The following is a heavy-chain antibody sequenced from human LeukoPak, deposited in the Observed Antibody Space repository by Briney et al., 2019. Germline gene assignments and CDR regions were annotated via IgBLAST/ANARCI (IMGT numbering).Heavy chain of an antibody. CDR2: IYYSGST. V-gene: IGHV4-30-4*01. CDR3: ARVWFGESDNWFDP. Sequence: PSETLSLTCTVSGGSISSGDYYWSWIRQPTGKGLEWIGYIYYSGSTYYNPSLKSRVTISVDTSKNQFSLKLSSVTAADTAVYYCARVWFGESDNWFDPWGQGTLVTVSS. D-gene: IGHD3-10*01. CDR1: GGSISSGDYY. J-gene: IGHJ5*02.